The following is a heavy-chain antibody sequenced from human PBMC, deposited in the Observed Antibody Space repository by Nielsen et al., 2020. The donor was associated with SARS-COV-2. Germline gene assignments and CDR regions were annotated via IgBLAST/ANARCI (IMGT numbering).Heavy chain of an antibody. D-gene: IGHD1-26*01. CDR1: GGSIINSNSY. CDR2: IYYSGET. Sequence: ESLKISCTVSGGSIINSNSYWGWIRQPPGKGLEWVGSIYYSGETYYNPSLQSRVTISVDTSKNHFSLELSSVTAADTAVYYCARQREGEHYLYGMDVWGQGTTVTVSS. CDR3: ARQREGEHYLYGMDV. V-gene: IGHV4-39*01. J-gene: IGHJ6*02.